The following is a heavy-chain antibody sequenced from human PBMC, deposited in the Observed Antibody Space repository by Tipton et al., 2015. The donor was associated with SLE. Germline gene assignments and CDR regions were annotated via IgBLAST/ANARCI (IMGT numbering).Heavy chain of an antibody. J-gene: IGHJ6*03. CDR1: GDSISGHY. CDR2: IYYSGST. V-gene: IGHV4-59*11. CDR3: ARGYQLPLGPYYYYYMDV. Sequence: TLSLTCTVSGDSISGHYRSWIRQPPGKGLEWIGYIYYSGSTNYNPSLKSRVTISVDTSKNQFSLKLSSVTAADTAVYYCARGYQLPLGPYYYYYMDVWGKGTTVTVSS. D-gene: IGHD2-2*01.